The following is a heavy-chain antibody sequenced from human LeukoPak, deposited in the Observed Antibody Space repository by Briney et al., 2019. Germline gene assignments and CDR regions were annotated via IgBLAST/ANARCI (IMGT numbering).Heavy chain of an antibody. V-gene: IGHV3-73*01. J-gene: IGHJ4*02. CDR3: HYYDSSGYYYPRFDY. CDR1: GFTFSGSA. Sequence: GGSLRLSCAASGFTFSGSAMHWVRQASGKGLEWVGRIRSKANSYATAYAASVKGRFTISRDDSKNTAYLQMNSLKTEDTAVYYCHYYDSSGYYYPRFDYWGQGTLVTVSS. CDR2: IRSKANSYAT. D-gene: IGHD3-22*01.